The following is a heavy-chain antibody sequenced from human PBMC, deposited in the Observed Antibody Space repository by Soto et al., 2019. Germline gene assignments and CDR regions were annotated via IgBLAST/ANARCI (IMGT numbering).Heavy chain of an antibody. D-gene: IGHD3-3*02. J-gene: IGHJ6*02. V-gene: IGHV1-69*12. Sequence: QVQLMQSGAEVKRHGSSMKVSCKASGGTFSTSAISWVRQAPGEGLEWVGGIMPVFATPDYAQKFQGRVTISADESTTTAYLELTSLTTDDTALYYCARDKDRQQLGGNYYYILDVWGQGTAITVSS. CDR1: GGTFSTSA. CDR2: IMPVFATP. CDR3: ARDKDRQQLGGNYYYILDV.